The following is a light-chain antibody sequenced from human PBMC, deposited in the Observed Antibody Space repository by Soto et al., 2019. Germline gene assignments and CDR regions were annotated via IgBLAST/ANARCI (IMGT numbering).Light chain of an antibody. CDR1: QSLLYSNGYNY. CDR3: MQTLQTLWT. Sequence: DIVMTQSPLSLPVTPGEPASISCRSSQSLLYSNGYNYLDWYLQKPGQSPQLLIYLGSNRASGVPDRFSGSGSGTDFTLNISRVEAEDVGVYYCMQTLQTLWTFGQGTKVEIK. V-gene: IGKV2-28*01. CDR2: LGS. J-gene: IGKJ1*01.